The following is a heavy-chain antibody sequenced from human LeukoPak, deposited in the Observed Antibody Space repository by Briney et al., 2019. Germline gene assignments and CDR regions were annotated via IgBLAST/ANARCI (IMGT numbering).Heavy chain of an antibody. D-gene: IGHD3-9*01. CDR2: IYYSGST. CDR3: ASSYYDILTAFGY. CDR1: GGSVSSGSYY. Sequence: SETLSLTCTVSGGSVSSGSYYWSWLRQPPGKGLEWIGYIYYSGSTNCNPSLKSRVIISIDTSKNQFSLKMTSVTAADTAVYFCASSYYDILTAFGYWGQGALVTVSS. J-gene: IGHJ4*02. V-gene: IGHV4-61*01.